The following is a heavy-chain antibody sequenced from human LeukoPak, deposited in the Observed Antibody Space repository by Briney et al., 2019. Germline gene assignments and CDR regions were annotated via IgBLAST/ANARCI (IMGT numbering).Heavy chain of an antibody. CDR1: GFTFSSYG. J-gene: IGHJ4*02. D-gene: IGHD5-12*01. V-gene: IGHV3-30*18. Sequence: PGGSLRLSCAASGFTFSSYGMHWVRQAPGKGLEWVAVISYDGSNKYYADSVKGRFTISRDNSKNTLYLQMNSLRAEDTAVYYCAKGDIVATETFDYWGQGTLVTVSS. CDR3: AKGDIVATETFDY. CDR2: ISYDGSNK.